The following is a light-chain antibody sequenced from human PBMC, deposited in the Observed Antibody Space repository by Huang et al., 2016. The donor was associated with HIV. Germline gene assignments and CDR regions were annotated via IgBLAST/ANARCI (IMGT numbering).Light chain of an antibody. Sequence: DIVMTQSPDSLAVSLGERAPINCKSSQSVLYSSNNKNDLAWYQQKPGQPPKLLIYWASTRESGVPDRVSGSGSGTDFTLTISSLQAEDVAVYYCQQYYSTPPTFGGGTKVEIK. J-gene: IGKJ4*01. CDR1: QSVLYSSNNKND. CDR2: WAS. V-gene: IGKV4-1*01. CDR3: QQYYSTPPT.